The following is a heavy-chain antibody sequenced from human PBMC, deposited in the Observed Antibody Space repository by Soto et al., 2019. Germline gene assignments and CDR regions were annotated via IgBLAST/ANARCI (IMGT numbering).Heavy chain of an antibody. CDR3: ARLAYCGGDCYPGWFDP. CDR1: GGSISSGGYY. V-gene: IGHV4-31*03. CDR2: IYYSGST. Sequence: SETLSLTCTVSGGSISSGGYYWSWIRQHPGKGLEWIGYIYYSGSTYYNPSLKSRVTISGDTSKNQFSLKLSSVTAADTAVYYCARLAYCGGDCYPGWFDPWGQGTLVTVSS. J-gene: IGHJ5*02. D-gene: IGHD2-21*02.